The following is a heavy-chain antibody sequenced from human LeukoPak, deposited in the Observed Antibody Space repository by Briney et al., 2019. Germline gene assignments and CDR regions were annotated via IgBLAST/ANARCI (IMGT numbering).Heavy chain of an antibody. D-gene: IGHD4-17*01. J-gene: IGHJ4*02. V-gene: IGHV3-23*01. CDR2: ISGSGGST. CDR3: AKVHQHDYGYFDY. CDR1: GFTFSSYA. Sequence: GGSLRLSCAASGFTFSSYAMSWVRQAPGKGLEWVSAISGSGGSTYYADSVKGRFTISRDNSQNTLYLQMNSLRADDTAVYYCAKVHQHDYGYFDYWGQGTLVTVSS.